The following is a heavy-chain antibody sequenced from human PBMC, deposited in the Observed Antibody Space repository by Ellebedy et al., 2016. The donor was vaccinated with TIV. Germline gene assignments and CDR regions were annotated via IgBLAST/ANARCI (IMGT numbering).Heavy chain of an antibody. J-gene: IGHJ4*02. CDR1: GFTFSTSA. Sequence: GESLKISCAASGFTFSTSAMSWVRQAPGKGLDWVSLISGSGEYTYYADSVKGRLTISRDNSKNTLYLQMNSLRAEDTAVYYCAKGWDSQWLVRYFDYWGQGTLVTVSS. D-gene: IGHD6-19*01. CDR2: ISGSGEYT. CDR3: AKGWDSQWLVRYFDY. V-gene: IGHV3-23*01.